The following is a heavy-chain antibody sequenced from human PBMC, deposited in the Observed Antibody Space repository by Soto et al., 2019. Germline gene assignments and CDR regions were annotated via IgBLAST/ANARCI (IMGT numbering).Heavy chain of an antibody. V-gene: IGHV3-30*18. CDR3: AKDSHPYYYDSSGPSYGMDV. CDR1: GFTFSSYG. CDR2: ISYDGSNK. Sequence: PGGSLRLSCAASGFTFSSYGMHWVRQAPGKGLEWVAVISYDGSNKYYADSVKGRFTISRDNSKNTPYLQMNSLRAEDTAVYYCAKDSHPYYYDSSGPSYGMDVWGQGTTVTVYS. J-gene: IGHJ6*02. D-gene: IGHD3-22*01.